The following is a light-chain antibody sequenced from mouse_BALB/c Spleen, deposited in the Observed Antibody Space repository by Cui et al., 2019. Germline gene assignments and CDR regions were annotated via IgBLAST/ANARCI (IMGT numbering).Light chain of an antibody. J-gene: IGKJ2*01. V-gene: IGKV8-30*01. Sequence: DIVMSQSPSSLAVSVGEKVTMSCKSSQSLLYSNNQKNYLAWYQQKPGQSPKLLIYWASTRESGVPDRFTGSGSGTDFTLTISSVKAEDLAVYYCQQYYSYYTFGGGTKLEIK. CDR2: WAS. CDR3: QQYYSYYT. CDR1: QSLLYSNNQKNY.